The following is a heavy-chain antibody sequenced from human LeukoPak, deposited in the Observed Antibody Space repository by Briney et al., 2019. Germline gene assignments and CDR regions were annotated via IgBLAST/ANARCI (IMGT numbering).Heavy chain of an antibody. Sequence: GGSLRLSCAASGFTFSSYAMSWVRQAPGKGLEWVSDISGSGGSTYYADSVKGRLTISRDNSKNTLYPQMNSLRAEDTAVYYCARSDPGWRVNTFDIRGQGTILTVPS. CDR3: ARSDPGWRVNTFDI. J-gene: IGHJ3*02. D-gene: IGHD6-19*01. V-gene: IGHV3-23*01. CDR2: ISGSGGST. CDR1: GFTFSSYA.